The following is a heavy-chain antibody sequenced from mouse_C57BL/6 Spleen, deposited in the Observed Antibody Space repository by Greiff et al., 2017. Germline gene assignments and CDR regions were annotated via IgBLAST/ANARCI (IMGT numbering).Heavy chain of an antibody. CDR1: GFTFSSYT. Sequence: DVKLVESGGGLVKPGGSLKLSCAASGFTFSSYTMSWVRQTPEKRLEWVATISGGGGNTYYPDSVKGRFTISRDNAKNTLYLQMSSLRSEDTALYYCARLRDVYFDYWGQGTTLTVSS. D-gene: IGHD6-2*01. CDR2: ISGGGGNT. J-gene: IGHJ2*01. CDR3: ARLRDVYFDY. V-gene: IGHV5-9*01.